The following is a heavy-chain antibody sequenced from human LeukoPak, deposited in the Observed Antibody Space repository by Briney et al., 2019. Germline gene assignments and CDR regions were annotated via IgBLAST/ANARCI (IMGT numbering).Heavy chain of an antibody. Sequence: ESSETLSLTCAVYGGSFSGYYWSWIRQPPGKGLEWIGEINHSGSTNYNPSLKSRVTISVDTSKNQFSLKLSSVTAADTAVYYCARGRRRYCSGGSCYNYDYWGQGTLVTVSS. CDR1: GGSFSGYY. CDR2: INHSGST. CDR3: ARGRRRYCSGGSCYNYDY. V-gene: IGHV4-34*01. J-gene: IGHJ4*02. D-gene: IGHD2-15*01.